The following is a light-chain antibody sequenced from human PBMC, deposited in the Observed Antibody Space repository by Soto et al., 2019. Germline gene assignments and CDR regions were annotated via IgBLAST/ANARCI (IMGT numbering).Light chain of an antibody. CDR3: SSYAGSNNYV. CDR2: EVS. J-gene: IGLJ1*01. Sequence: QSALTQPPSASGSPGQSVTISCTGTSSDVGGYNYVSLYQQHPGKAPKLMIYEVSKRPSGVPDRFSGSKSGNTASLTVSGLQAEDEADYYCSSYAGSNNYVFGTGTKLTFL. V-gene: IGLV2-8*01. CDR1: SSDVGGYNY.